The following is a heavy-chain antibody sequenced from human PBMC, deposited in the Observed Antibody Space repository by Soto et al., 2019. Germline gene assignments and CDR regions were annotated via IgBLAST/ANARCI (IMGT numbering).Heavy chain of an antibody. CDR1: GFTFSSYA. V-gene: IGHV3-23*01. CDR2: ISGSGGST. D-gene: IGHD2-2*01. J-gene: IGHJ6*02. Sequence: GGSLRVSCAASGFTFSSYAMSWVRQAPGKGLEWVSAISGSGGSTYYADSVKGRFTISRENAENSLYLQMNSLRAGDTAVYYCVLGYCNSISCSLQDYLYGMHVWGQGTTVTGS. CDR3: VLGYCNSISCSLQDYLYGMHV.